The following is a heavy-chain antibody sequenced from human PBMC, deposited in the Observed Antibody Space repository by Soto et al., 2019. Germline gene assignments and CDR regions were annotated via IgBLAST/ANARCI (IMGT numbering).Heavy chain of an antibody. D-gene: IGHD5-12*01. Sequence: EVQLVESGGGLVQPGGSLRLSCAASGFTFNTYSMDWVRQAPGKGLEWVSYISSPSTTIYYADSVKGRFTISRDNAKNSLYLQMNSLRDEDTAVYYCARSGEYSGEPLGFWGQGTQVTVSS. CDR1: GFTFNTYS. CDR2: ISSPSTTI. J-gene: IGHJ4*02. V-gene: IGHV3-48*02. CDR3: ARSGEYSGEPLGF.